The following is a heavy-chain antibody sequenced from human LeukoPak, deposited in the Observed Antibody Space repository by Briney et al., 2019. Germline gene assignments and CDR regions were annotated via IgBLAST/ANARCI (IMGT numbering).Heavy chain of an antibody. D-gene: IGHD2-15*01. CDR3: ARDHLLPRYAPDAFDI. CDR2: IYYSGST. CDR1: GGSISSSSYY. J-gene: IGHJ3*02. V-gene: IGHV4-39*07. Sequence: PSETLSLTCTVSGGSISSSSYYWGWIRQPPGKGLEWIGSIYYSGSTYYNPSLKSRVTISVDTSKNQFSLKLSSVTAADTVVYYCARDHLLPRYAPDAFDIWGQGTMVTVSS.